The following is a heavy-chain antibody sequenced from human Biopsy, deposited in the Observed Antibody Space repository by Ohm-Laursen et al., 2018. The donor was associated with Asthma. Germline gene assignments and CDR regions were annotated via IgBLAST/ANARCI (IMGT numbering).Heavy chain of an antibody. CDR2: ISYDGNHK. Sequence: SLRLSCTAFGFMFRSFGMHWVRQAPGKGLEWVAVISYDGNHKFYEDSVKGRFTISRDNSKNTLYLQMNSLRTEDTAVYYCAKGRGYSGYDNDYWGQGTLVIVSS. CDR1: GFMFRSFG. J-gene: IGHJ4*02. D-gene: IGHD5-12*01. V-gene: IGHV3-30*18. CDR3: AKGRGYSGYDNDY.